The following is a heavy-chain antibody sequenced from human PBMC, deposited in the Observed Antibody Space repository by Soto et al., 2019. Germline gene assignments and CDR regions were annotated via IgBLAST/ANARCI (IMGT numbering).Heavy chain of an antibody. CDR2: IKQDGSEK. J-gene: IGHJ3*02. V-gene: IGHV3-7*01. CDR3: ARDTVSRLDAFDI. D-gene: IGHD3-16*02. CDR1: GFTFSSYW. Sequence: EVHLVESGGGLVQPGGSLRLSCAASGFTFSSYWMSWVRQAPGKGLEWVANIKQDGSEKYYVDSVKGRFTISRDNAKNSLYLQMNSLRAEDTAVYYCARDTVSRLDAFDIWGQGTMVTVSS.